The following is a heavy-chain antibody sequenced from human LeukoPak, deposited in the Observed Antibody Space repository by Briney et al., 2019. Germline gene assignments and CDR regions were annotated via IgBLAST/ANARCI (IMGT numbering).Heavy chain of an antibody. J-gene: IGHJ3*02. CDR1: GFTFTSSA. D-gene: IGHD3-16*01. V-gene: IGHV1-58*01. Sequence: SVKVSCKASGFTFTSSAVQWVRQARGQRLEWIGWIVVGSGNTNYAQKFQERVTITRDMSTSTAYMELRSLRSDDTAVYYCARDWRADYVFDDAFDIWGQGTMVTVSS. CDR3: ARDWRADYVFDDAFDI. CDR2: IVVGSGNT.